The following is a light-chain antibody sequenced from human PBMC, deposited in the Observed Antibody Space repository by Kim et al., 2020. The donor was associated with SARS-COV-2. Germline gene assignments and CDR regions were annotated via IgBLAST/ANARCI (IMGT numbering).Light chain of an antibody. CDR2: GAS. CDR1: QSVSSN. J-gene: IGKJ2*01. Sequence: SVAPGERATLSCRASQSVSSNLAWYQQKPGQASRSLIYGASTRATGIPARFSGSGSGTEFTLTISSLQSEDFAVYYCQQYNNWPYTFGQGTKLEI. CDR3: QQYNNWPYT. V-gene: IGKV3-15*01.